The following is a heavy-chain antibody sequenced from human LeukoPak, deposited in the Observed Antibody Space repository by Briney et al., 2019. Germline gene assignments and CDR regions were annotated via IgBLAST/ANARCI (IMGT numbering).Heavy chain of an antibody. CDR3: ARDRGISLSFLY. D-gene: IGHD2-15*01. J-gene: IGHJ4*02. CDR2: IYYSGST. V-gene: IGHV4-30-4*01. Sequence: SETLSLTCTVSGGSISSGDYYWSWIRQPPGKGLEWIGYIYYSGSTYYNPSLKSRVTISVGTSKNQFSLKLSSVTAADTAVYYCARDRGISLSFLYWGQGTLVTVSS. CDR1: GGSISSGDYY.